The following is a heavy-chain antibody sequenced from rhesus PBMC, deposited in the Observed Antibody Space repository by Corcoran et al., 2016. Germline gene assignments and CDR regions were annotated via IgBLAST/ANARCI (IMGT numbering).Heavy chain of an antibody. Sequence: QVQLQESGPGLVKPSETLSLTCAVSGGSSSSNYWSWIRQSPVKWLEWIGYIYGGSGSTSYNPSLKSRVTISTDTSKNQFSLKLSSVTAADTAVYYCARSLPIAGTYLDYWGQGVLVTVSS. CDR2: IYGGSGST. V-gene: IGHV4-147*01. D-gene: IGHD1-1-1*01. CDR3: ARSLPIAGTYLDY. CDR1: GGSSSSNY. J-gene: IGHJ4*01.